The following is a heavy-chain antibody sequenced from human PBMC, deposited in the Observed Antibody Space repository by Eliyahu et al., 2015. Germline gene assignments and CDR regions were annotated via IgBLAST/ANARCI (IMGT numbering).Heavy chain of an antibody. V-gene: IGHV1-24*01. Sequence: QLVQSGPEVKKPGASVTVSCKVSGYTLXELAIHWVRQAXGEGPEWVGGFDPEDGETHFAQRFEGRVSMTEDASTDIAYMELTKLTSEDTAVYYCTTRTPYYGDEVSDFWGQGTLVTVSS. CDR3: TTRTPYYGDEVSDF. CDR2: FDPEDGET. CDR1: GYTLXELA. D-gene: IGHD3-10*01. J-gene: IGHJ4*02.